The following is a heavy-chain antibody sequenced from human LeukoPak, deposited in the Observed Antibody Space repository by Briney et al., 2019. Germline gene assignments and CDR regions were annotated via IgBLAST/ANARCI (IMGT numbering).Heavy chain of an antibody. J-gene: IGHJ1*01. V-gene: IGHV3-66*01. CDR3: ARDITSSTGGPEFFQD. CDR2: TYSGGTT. CDR1: GVGNASSF. D-gene: IGHD6-19*01. Sequence: GSQRPFWAESGVGNASSFRSWVSHAPKKGLEWDSVTYSGGTTYYADSVKARFTISRDNSKNTLYVQMNSLRVEDAPVYYCARDITSSTGGPEFFQDWGQGALVTVSS.